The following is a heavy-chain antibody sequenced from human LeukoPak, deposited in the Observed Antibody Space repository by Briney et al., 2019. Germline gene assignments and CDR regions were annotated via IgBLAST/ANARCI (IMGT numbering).Heavy chain of an antibody. V-gene: IGHV4-34*01. CDR1: GGSFSGYY. CDR2: INHSGST. Sequence: PSETLSLTCAVYGGSFSGYYWGGIRQPPGKGLEGVGEINHSGSTNYNPSLKSRVTISVDTSKNQFSLKLSSVTAAATAVYYCARDAAAYDYVWGSYRYLDYWGQGTLVTVSS. D-gene: IGHD3-16*02. J-gene: IGHJ4*02. CDR3: ARDAAAYDYVWGSYRYLDY.